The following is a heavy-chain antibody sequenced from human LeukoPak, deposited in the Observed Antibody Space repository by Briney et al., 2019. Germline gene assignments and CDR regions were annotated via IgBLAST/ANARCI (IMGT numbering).Heavy chain of an antibody. CDR1: GFTFDDYA. CDR2: ISWNSGSI. J-gene: IGHJ4*02. V-gene: IGHV3-9*01. CDR3: ARTLGGDPRLPFDY. D-gene: IGHD2-21*02. Sequence: PGRSLRLSCAASGFTFDDYAMHWVRQAPGKGLEWVSGISWNSGSIGYADSVKRRFTISRDNAKNSLYLQMNSPRAEDTALYYCARTLGGDPRLPFDYWGQGTLVTVSS.